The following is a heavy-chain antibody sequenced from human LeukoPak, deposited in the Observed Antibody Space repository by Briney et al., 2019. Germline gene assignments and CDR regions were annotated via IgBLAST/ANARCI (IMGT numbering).Heavy chain of an antibody. J-gene: IGHJ4*02. CDR1: GYSFTSYW. V-gene: IGHV5-10-1*01. D-gene: IGHD3-22*01. CDR2: IDPSDSYS. Sequence: PGESLKISCTGSGYSFTSYWISWVRQMPGKGLEWMGRIDPSDSYSNYSPSFQSHVAISADKSISTAYLLWSSLKASDAAMYYCARYDIGAYRDDYWGQGTLVTVYS. CDR3: ARYDIGAYRDDY.